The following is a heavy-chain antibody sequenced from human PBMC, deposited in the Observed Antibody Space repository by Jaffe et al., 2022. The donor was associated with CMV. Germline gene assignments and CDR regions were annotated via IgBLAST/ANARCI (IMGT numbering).Heavy chain of an antibody. Sequence: EVQLVESGGGLVKPGGSLRLSCAASGFTFSNAWMSWVRQAPGKGLEWVGRIKSKTDGGTTDYAAPVKGRFTISRDDSKNTLYLQMNSLKTEDTAVYYCTTEGIAALGYYYYYGMDVWGQGTTVTVSS. D-gene: IGHD6-13*01. CDR3: TTEGIAALGYYYYYGMDV. CDR2: IKSKTDGGTT. CDR1: GFTFSNAW. V-gene: IGHV3-15*01. J-gene: IGHJ6*02.